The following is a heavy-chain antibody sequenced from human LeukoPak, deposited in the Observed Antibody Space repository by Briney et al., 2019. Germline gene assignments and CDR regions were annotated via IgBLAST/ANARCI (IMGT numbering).Heavy chain of an antibody. J-gene: IGHJ4*02. CDR2: IYDSGST. CDR1: GASIRSSYYY. Sequence: SETLSLTCTVSGASIRSSYYYWGWIRQPPGKGLEWIGSIYDSGSTYYNPSLKSRVTISVDKSKNQFSLKLSSVTAADTAVYYCARVSSGATTVDYWGQGTLVTVSS. D-gene: IGHD1-26*01. V-gene: IGHV4-39*07. CDR3: ARVSSGATTVDY.